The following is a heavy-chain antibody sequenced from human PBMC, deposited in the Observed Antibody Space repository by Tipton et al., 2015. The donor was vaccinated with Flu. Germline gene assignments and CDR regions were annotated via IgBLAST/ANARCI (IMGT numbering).Heavy chain of an antibody. J-gene: IGHJ4*01. CDR2: ISYSGST. V-gene: IGHV4-59*01. CDR3: ARGSSTTWYVSNYFDY. CDR1: GGPFSNYY. Sequence: TLSLTCTVSGGPFSNYYWSWIRQPPGKGLEWIGYISYSGSTNYDPSLKSRVTISVDTSKNQFSLKLSSVTAADTAVYYCARGSSTTWYVSNYFDYWGQGTLVTVSS. D-gene: IGHD6-13*01.